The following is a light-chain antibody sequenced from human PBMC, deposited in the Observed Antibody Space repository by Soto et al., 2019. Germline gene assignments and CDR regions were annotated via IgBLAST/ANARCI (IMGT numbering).Light chain of an antibody. CDR1: TSNILRNY. V-gene: IGLV1-47*01. CDR2: MND. CDR3: ESWDDSLSGYV. J-gene: IGLJ1*01. Sequence: QSVLTQPPSASGNPGQRLTISCSGSTSNILRNYVSWYRQLPATAPRLLISMNDQRPSGVPDRFSGSKSGTSASLAISGLRSEDEADSYCESWDDSLSGYVFGTGTKVTVL.